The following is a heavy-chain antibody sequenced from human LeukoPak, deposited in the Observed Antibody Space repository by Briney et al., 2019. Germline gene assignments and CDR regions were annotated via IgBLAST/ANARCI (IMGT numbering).Heavy chain of an antibody. Sequence: GGSLRLSCAASGFTFSRYAMHWVRQAPGKGLEYVSGISYNGGSTFYANSVKGRFTISRDNSKNTVFLQMGSLRAEDMAVYYCARGLVGAVSTFDYWGQGTLVTVSS. CDR3: ARGLVGAVSTFDY. J-gene: IGHJ4*02. CDR2: ISYNGGST. V-gene: IGHV3-64*01. D-gene: IGHD1-26*01. CDR1: GFTFSRYA.